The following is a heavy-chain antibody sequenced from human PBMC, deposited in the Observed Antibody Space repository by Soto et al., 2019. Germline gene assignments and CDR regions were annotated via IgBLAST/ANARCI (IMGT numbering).Heavy chain of an antibody. D-gene: IGHD3-22*01. V-gene: IGHV4-4*02. CDR2: IYHSGSA. Sequence: PSETLSLTCAVSGGSISSSNWWSWVRQPPGKGLEWIGEIYHSGSANYNPSLKSRVTISVDKSKNQFSLKPSSVTAADTAVYYCARSPDYYDRRDAFDIWGQGTMVTVSS. CDR1: GGSISSSNW. CDR3: ARSPDYYDRRDAFDI. J-gene: IGHJ3*02.